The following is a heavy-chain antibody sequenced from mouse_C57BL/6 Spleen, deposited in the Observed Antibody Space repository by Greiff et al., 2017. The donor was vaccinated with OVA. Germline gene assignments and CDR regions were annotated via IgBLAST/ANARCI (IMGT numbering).Heavy chain of an antibody. V-gene: IGHV1-18*01. CDR3: ARGDYDVDYYAMDY. J-gene: IGHJ4*01. CDR2: INPNNGGT. D-gene: IGHD2-4*01. CDR1: GYTFTDYN. Sequence: EVKLMESGPELVKPGASVKIPCKASGYTFTDYNMDWVKQSHGKSLEWIGDINPNNGGTIYNQKFKGKATLTVDKSSSTAYMELRSLTSEDTAVYYCARGDYDVDYYAMDYWGQGTSVTVSS.